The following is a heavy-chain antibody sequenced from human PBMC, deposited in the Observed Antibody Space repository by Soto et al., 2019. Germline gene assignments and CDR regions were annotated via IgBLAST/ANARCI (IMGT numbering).Heavy chain of an antibody. Sequence: VKVSCKASGGTFSSYAISWVRQAPGQGLEWMGGIIPIFGTANYAQKFQGRVTITADESTRTAYMELSSLRSEDTAVYYCARGHGGSYTVGIWGQGTMVTVSS. V-gene: IGHV1-69*13. CDR2: IIPIFGTA. D-gene: IGHD1-26*01. J-gene: IGHJ3*02. CDR3: ARGHGGSYTVGI. CDR1: GGTFSSYA.